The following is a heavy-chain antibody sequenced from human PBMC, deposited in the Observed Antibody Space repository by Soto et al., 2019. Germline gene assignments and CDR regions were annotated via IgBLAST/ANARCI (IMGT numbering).Heavy chain of an antibody. Sequence: VGSLRLSCAASGGTFSGYGMHWVSQAPGKGLEWVAVIWYDGSNKYYADSVKGRFTISRDNSKNTLHLQMNSLRAEDTAVYYCAKTESFNGYYNAFDYWGRGTQVTVSS. CDR1: GGTFSGYG. CDR2: IWYDGSNK. V-gene: IGHV3-33*06. J-gene: IGHJ4*02. D-gene: IGHD3-9*01. CDR3: AKTESFNGYYNAFDY.